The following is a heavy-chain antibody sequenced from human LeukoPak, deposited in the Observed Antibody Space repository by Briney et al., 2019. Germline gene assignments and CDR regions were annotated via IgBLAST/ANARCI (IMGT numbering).Heavy chain of an antibody. Sequence: PSETLSLTCTVSVGSISSYYWSWLRQPPGKGLEWIGYIYYSGSTNYNPSLKSRVAISVDTSKNQFSLKLSSVTAADTAVYYCVRGVSDYDSSGYYNEYFQHWGQGTLVTVSS. CDR3: VRGVSDYDSSGYYNEYFQH. CDR1: VGSISSYY. J-gene: IGHJ1*01. V-gene: IGHV4-59*08. CDR2: IYYSGST. D-gene: IGHD3-22*01.